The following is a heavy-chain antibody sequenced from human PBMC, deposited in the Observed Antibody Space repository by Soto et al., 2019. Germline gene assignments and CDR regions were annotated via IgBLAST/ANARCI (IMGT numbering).Heavy chain of an antibody. CDR1: GGSISSGGYY. CDR3: ARAYCGGDCYSSTWWYFDL. Sequence: QVQLQESGPGLVKPSQTLSLTCTVSGGSISSGGYYWSWIRQHPGKGLEWIGYIYYSGSTYYNPSLKSRVTISVDTSKNQFSLKLSSVTAADTAVYYCARAYCGGDCYSSTWWYFDLWGRGTLVTVSS. J-gene: IGHJ2*01. V-gene: IGHV4-31*03. D-gene: IGHD2-21*02. CDR2: IYYSGST.